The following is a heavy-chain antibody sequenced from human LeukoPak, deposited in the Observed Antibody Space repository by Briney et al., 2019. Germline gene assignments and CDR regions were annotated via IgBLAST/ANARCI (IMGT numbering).Heavy chain of an antibody. Sequence: SETLSLTCTVSGGAISSYYWSWIRQSPGKGLEWIGYIYYSGGTKYNPSLMSRVTISVDRAQSQFSLSLRSVTAADTAVYYCARDGLYDSSGYYMDSWGQGTLVIVSS. CDR1: GGAISSYY. V-gene: IGHV4-59*01. D-gene: IGHD3-22*01. J-gene: IGHJ4*02. CDR2: IYYSGGT. CDR3: ARDGLYDSSGYYMDS.